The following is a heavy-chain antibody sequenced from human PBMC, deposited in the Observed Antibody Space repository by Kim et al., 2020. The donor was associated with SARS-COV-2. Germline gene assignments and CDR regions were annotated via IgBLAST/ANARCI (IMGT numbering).Heavy chain of an antibody. Sequence: SVKVSCKASGGTFSRYSISWVRQAPGQGLEWMGRIIPTVGTVDYAQKFQGRVTITADKSPSPAYMEVNSLTSEDTAVYYCARERRGYSYGINWFDPWGQGTLVTVSS. CDR1: GGTFSRYS. CDR3: ARERRGYSYGINWFDP. V-gene: IGHV1-69*08. J-gene: IGHJ5*02. CDR2: IIPTVGTV. D-gene: IGHD5-18*01.